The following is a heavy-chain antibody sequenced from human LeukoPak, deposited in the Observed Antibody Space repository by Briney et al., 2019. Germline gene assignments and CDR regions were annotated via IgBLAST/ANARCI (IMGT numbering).Heavy chain of an antibody. D-gene: IGHD2-15*01. V-gene: IGHV3-53*01. CDR1: GFTFNNYW. CDR3: ASLCSGGSCSNFDY. Sequence: GGSLRLSCAVSGFTFNNYWMSWVRQAPGKGLEWVSVIYSGGSTYYADSVKGRFTISRDNSKNTLYLQMNSLRAEDTAVYYCASLCSGGSCSNFDYWGQGTLVTVSS. CDR2: IYSGGST. J-gene: IGHJ4*02.